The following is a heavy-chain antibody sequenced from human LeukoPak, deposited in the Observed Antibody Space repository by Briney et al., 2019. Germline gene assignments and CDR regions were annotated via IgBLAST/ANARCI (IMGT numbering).Heavy chain of an antibody. CDR1: GYTFTSYD. D-gene: IGHD6-19*01. Sequence: ASVKVSCKASGYTFTSYDINWVRQATGQGLEWMGMIKTSGGRTSYAQKVQGRVTMTRDTSTSTVYMELSSLRSDDTAVYYCAVQVAGTVYWGQETLVTVSS. CDR3: AVQVAGTVY. CDR2: IKTSGGRT. J-gene: IGHJ4*02. V-gene: IGHV1-46*01.